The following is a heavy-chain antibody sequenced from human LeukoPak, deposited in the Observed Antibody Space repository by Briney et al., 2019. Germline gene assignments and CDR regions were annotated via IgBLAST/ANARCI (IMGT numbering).Heavy chain of an antibody. Sequence: SXXLSCAAXXXXXXSXXXHXXXXXXXKGLEWVAFIWYDGSNKYYADSVKGRFTISRDNSKNTLYLQMNSLRAEDTAVYYCARADFDYWGQGTLVTVSS. CDR2: IWYDGSNK. J-gene: IGHJ4*02. V-gene: IGHV3-33*01. CDR1: XXXXXSXX. CDR3: ARADFDY.